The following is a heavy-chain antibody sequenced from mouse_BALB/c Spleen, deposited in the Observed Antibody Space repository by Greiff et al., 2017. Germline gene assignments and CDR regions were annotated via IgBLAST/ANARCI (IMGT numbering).Heavy chain of an antibody. J-gene: IGHJ4*01. Sequence: EVQGVESGGGLVQPGGSLKLSCAASGFTFSSYGMSWVRQTPDKRLELVATINSNGGSTYYPDSVTGRFTISRDNAKNTLYLQMSSLKSEDTAMYCCARDMVTTSDAMDYWGQGTSVTVSS. CDR2: INSNGGST. CDR1: GFTFSSYG. V-gene: IGHV5-6-3*01. D-gene: IGHD2-1*01. CDR3: ARDMVTTSDAMDY.